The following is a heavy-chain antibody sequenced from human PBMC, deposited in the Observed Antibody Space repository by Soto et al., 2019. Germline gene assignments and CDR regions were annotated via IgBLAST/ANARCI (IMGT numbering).Heavy chain of an antibody. CDR3: ARDDSSGYYSPRGMDV. D-gene: IGHD3-22*01. J-gene: IGHJ6*02. CDR2: IYHSGST. Sequence: PSETLSLTCAVSGGSISSSNWCSWVRQPPGKGLEWIGEIYHSGSTNYNPSLKSRVTISVDKSKNQFSLKLSSVTAADTAVYYCARDDSSGYYSPRGMDVWGQGTTVTVSS. V-gene: IGHV4-4*02. CDR1: GGSISSSNW.